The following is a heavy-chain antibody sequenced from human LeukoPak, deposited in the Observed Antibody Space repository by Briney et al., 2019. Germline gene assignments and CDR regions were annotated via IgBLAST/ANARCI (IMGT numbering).Heavy chain of an antibody. J-gene: IGHJ6*03. D-gene: IGHD5-24*01. Sequence: GESLKISCKGSGYNFTTYWIDWVRQMPGKGLEWMGIIYPGDSDTRYSPSFQGQVTVSADKSINTAFLQWSSLKASDTAMYYCARQRDGSRARNYYDMDVWGKGTTVTVSS. CDR1: GYNFTTYW. V-gene: IGHV5-51*01. CDR2: IYPGDSDT. CDR3: ARQRDGSRARNYYDMDV.